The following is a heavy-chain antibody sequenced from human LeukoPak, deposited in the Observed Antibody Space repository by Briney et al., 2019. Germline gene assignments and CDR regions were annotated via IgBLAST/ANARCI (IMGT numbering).Heavy chain of an antibody. CDR2: IYSGGST. D-gene: IGHD5-24*01. Sequence: GGSLRLSCAASGFTVSSNYMSWVRQAPGKGLEGVSVIYSGGSTFYADSAKGRFTISRDDSKNTLYLQMNSLRAEDTAVYYCARESRDGYNFDYRGQGTLATVSS. CDR1: GFTVSSNY. J-gene: IGHJ4*02. V-gene: IGHV3-53*01. CDR3: ARESRDGYNFDY.